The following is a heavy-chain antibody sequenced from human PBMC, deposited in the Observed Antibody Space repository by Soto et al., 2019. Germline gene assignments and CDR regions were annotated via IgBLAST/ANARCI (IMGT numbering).Heavy chain of an antibody. CDR3: AKDDYGDYQGNNWFDP. D-gene: IGHD4-17*01. CDR2: ISGSGGST. CDR1: GFTFSSYA. J-gene: IGHJ5*02. Sequence: EVQLLESGGGLVQPGGSLRLSCAASGFTFSSYAMSWVRQAPGKGLAWVSAISGSGGSTYYADSVKGRFTISRDNSQHTLYLQMNSLIAEDTAVYYCAKDDYGDYQGNNWFDPCGQGTLVTVSS. V-gene: IGHV3-23*01.